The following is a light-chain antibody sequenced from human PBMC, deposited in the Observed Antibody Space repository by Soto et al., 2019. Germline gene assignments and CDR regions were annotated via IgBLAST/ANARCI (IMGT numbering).Light chain of an antibody. CDR3: QQRSNWPPFT. CDR2: GAS. CDR1: QGLSSN. J-gene: IGKJ3*01. Sequence: EIVMTQSPATLSVSPGETATLSCRASQGLSSNLAWYQQKPGQAPRLLIYGASTRATGIPARFSGSGSGTDFTLTISRLEPEDFAVYYCQQRSNWPPFTFGPGTKVDIK. V-gene: IGKV3-15*01.